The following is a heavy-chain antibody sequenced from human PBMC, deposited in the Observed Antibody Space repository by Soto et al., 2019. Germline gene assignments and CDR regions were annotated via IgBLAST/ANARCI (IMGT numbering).Heavy chain of an antibody. CDR1: GLNFDDFA. CDR3: AKGRYDFWSPYYFDS. V-gene: IGHV3-9*01. Sequence: EVQLVESGGHLVQPGRSLRLSCVGTGLNFDDFAMHWVRQAPGKGLEWVSGITWNSRVLAYADSVKGRFTISRDNARNSLYLQMDSLRDEDTALYYCAKGRYDFWSPYYFDSWGQGTLVTVSS. D-gene: IGHD3-3*01. CDR2: ITWNSRVL. J-gene: IGHJ4*02.